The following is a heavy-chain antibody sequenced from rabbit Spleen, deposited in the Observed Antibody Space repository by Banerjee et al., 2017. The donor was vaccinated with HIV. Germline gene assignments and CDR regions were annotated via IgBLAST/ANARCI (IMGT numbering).Heavy chain of an antibody. CDR3: ARDLTDVIGWNFGW. J-gene: IGHJ4*01. CDR1: GVSFSISSY. D-gene: IGHD1-1*01. V-gene: IGHV1S45*01. Sequence: QEQLEESGGGLVKPEGSLTLTCTASGVSFSISSYMCWVRQAPGKGLEWISCIAGSSSGFTYSATWAKGRFTCSKTSSTTVTLQMTSLTAADTATYFCARDLTDVIGWNFGWWGQGTLVTVS. CDR2: IAGSSSGFT.